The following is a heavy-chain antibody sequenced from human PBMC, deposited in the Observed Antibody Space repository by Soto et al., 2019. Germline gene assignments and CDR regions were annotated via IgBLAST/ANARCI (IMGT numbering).Heavy chain of an antibody. CDR1: GFTFSSYG. Sequence: GGSLRLSCAASGFTFSSYGMHWVRQAPGKGLEWVAVISYDGSNKYYADSVKGRFTISRDNSKNTLYLQMNSLRAEDTAVYYCAKLQGQWLATVDYWGQGTLVTVSS. CDR2: ISYDGSNK. J-gene: IGHJ4*02. CDR3: AKLQGQWLATVDY. V-gene: IGHV3-30*18. D-gene: IGHD6-19*01.